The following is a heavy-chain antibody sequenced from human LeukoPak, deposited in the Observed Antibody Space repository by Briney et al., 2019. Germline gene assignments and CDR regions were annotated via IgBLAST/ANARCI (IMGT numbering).Heavy chain of an antibody. CDR3: GKGRVSD. Sequence: GGSLRLSCAASGFPFNTQDMRWVRQAPGKGLEWVSSITIAGGTFYSDSVRGRFTISRDNSKNTLDLQMNSLRVDDTAVYYCGKGRVSDWGQGTLVTVSS. V-gene: IGHV3-23*01. CDR1: GFPFNTQD. J-gene: IGHJ4*02. D-gene: IGHD6-19*01. CDR2: ITIAGGT.